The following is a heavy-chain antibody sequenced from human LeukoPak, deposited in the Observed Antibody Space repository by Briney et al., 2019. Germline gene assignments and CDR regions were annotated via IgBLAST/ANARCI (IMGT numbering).Heavy chain of an antibody. CDR1: GGSISSSSYY. V-gene: IGHV4-39*01. D-gene: IGHD3-22*01. CDR3: ARRDTSSGYFDY. Sequence: SETLSLTCTVSGGSISSSSYYWGWIRQPPGKGLEWIGSIYYSGSTYYNPSLKSRVTISVDTSKSQFSLKLSSVTAADTAVYYCARRDTSSGYFDYWGQGTLVTVSS. J-gene: IGHJ4*02. CDR2: IYYSGST.